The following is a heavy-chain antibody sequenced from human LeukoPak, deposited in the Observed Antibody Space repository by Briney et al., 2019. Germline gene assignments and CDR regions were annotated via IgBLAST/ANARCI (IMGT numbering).Heavy chain of an antibody. J-gene: IGHJ4*02. CDR1: GGSISSYY. CDR2: IYYSGST. D-gene: IGHD3-3*01. Sequence: SETLSLTCTVSGGSISSYYWSWIRQPPGKGLEWIGYIYYSGSTNYNPSLKSRVTISVDTSKNQFSLKLSSVTAADTAVYYCATTYYDFWSGYEGDYWGQGTLVTVSS. V-gene: IGHV4-59*08. CDR3: ATTYYDFWSGYEGDY.